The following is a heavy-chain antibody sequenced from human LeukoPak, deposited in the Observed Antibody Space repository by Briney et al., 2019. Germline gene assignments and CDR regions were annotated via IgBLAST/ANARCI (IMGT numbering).Heavy chain of an antibody. J-gene: IGHJ5*02. D-gene: IGHD1-14*01. CDR2: ISYDGSNK. CDR1: GFTFSSYA. CDR3: ASSGSGFPHRNWFDP. V-gene: IGHV3-30*04. Sequence: GGSLRLPCAASGFTFSSYAMHWVRQAPGKGLEWVAVISYDGSNKYYADSVKGRFTISRDNSKNTLYLQMNSLRAEDTAVYYCASSGSGFPHRNWFDPWGQGTLVTVSS.